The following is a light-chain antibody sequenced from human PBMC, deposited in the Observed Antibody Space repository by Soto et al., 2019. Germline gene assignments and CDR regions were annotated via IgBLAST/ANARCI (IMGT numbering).Light chain of an antibody. CDR3: QQYASSPYT. CDR2: GAS. CDR1: QSISSSY. Sequence: EIVLTQSPGTLSLSPGERATLSCRASQSISSSYLARYQQKPGQAPRLLIYGASRRATGIPDRFSGRESGTDFTLTITTLEPEDSAVYFCQQYASSPYTFGQGTKVDI. V-gene: IGKV3-20*01. J-gene: IGKJ2*01.